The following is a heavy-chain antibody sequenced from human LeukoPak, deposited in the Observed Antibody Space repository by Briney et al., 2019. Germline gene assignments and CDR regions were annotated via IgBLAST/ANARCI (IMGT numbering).Heavy chain of an antibody. CDR2: ISSSGSII. Sequence: PGGSLRLSCAASEFTFSRYGMNWVRQAPGKGLEWVSYISSSGSIIYYADSVKGRFTISRDNAKNSLYLQMNSLRAEDTAVYYCAGEYRAVAARYWAFDIWGQGTMVTVSS. D-gene: IGHD6-19*01. V-gene: IGHV3-48*03. CDR3: AGEYRAVAARYWAFDI. J-gene: IGHJ3*02. CDR1: EFTFSRYG.